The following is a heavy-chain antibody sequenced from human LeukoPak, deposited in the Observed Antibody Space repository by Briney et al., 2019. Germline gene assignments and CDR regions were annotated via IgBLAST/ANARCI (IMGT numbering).Heavy chain of an antibody. CDR2: ISADNADT. Sequence: GASVKVSCKASGYTFTSYGISWVRQAPGQGLEWMGWISADNADTNYAQKLQGRVAMTTDTSMSTAYMELRSLRSDDTAVYYCARDGWNNGWTHFDYWGQGTLVTVSS. V-gene: IGHV1-18*01. J-gene: IGHJ4*02. D-gene: IGHD1/OR15-1a*01. CDR1: GYTFTSYG. CDR3: ARDGWNNGWTHFDY.